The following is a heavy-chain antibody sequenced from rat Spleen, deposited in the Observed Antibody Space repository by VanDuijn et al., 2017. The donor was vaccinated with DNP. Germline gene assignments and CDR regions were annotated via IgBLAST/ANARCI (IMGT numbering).Heavy chain of an antibody. D-gene: IGHD1-12*02. Sequence: EVQLVESGGGLVQPGRSLKLSCAASGFTFSDYYMAWVRQAPTKGLEWVAYISYDGGSTDYGDAVKGRFSISRDNAKSILYLQMNILRSEDMATYYCVRPDYYFGSYPFFWGPGTMVTVSS. V-gene: IGHV5-22*01. CDR3: VRPDYYFGSYPFF. CDR2: ISYDGGST. J-gene: IGHJ1*01. CDR1: GFTFSDYY.